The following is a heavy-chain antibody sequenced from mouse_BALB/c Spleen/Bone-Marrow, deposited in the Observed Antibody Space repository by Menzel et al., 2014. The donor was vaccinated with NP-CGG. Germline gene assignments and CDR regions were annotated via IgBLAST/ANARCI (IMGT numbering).Heavy chain of an antibody. CDR1: GYTFSSDY. Sequence: VKLMESGAELVKPGASVKLSCKASGYTFSSDYMYWVKQRPGQGLEWIGEINPSNGGTNFNEEFKSKATLTVDKSSSPAYMQLSSLTSEDSAVYYCXRSRRAMDYWGQGTSVTVSS. CDR2: INPSNGGT. V-gene: IGHV1S81*02. D-gene: IGHD2-12*01. CDR3: XRSRRAMDY. J-gene: IGHJ4*01.